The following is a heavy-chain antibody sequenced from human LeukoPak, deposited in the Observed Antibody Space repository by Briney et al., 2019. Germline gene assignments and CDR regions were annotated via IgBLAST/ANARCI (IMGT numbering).Heavy chain of an antibody. CDR2: ISYDGSHK. D-gene: IGHD1-26*01. J-gene: IGHJ4*02. V-gene: IGHV3-30*18. CDR3: AKRSDSGSYTFDY. Sequence: GGSLRLSCAASGFTFSSYGMHWVRQAPGKGLEWVAVISYDGSHKYYGDSVKGRLTISRDDSKNTVYLQMSSLRTEDTAVYYCAKRSDSGSYTFDYWGQGTLVTVSS. CDR1: GFTFSSYG.